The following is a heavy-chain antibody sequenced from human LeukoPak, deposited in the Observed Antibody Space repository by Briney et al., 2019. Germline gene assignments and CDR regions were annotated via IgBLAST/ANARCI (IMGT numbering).Heavy chain of an antibody. V-gene: IGHV3-30*18. CDR3: AKDRYSGLNTIDY. Sequence: PGRSLRLSCAASEFTFSTYGMHWARQAPGQGLEWVAVISYDGSYRFYADSVKGRFTISRDNSKSTLYLQMNSLRAEDTAVYYCAKDRYSGLNTIDYWGQGTLVTVSS. D-gene: IGHD6-13*01. CDR2: ISYDGSYR. J-gene: IGHJ4*02. CDR1: EFTFSTYG.